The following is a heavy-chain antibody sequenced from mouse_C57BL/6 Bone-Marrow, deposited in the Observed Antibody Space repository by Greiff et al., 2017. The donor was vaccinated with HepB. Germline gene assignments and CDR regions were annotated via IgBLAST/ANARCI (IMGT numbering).Heavy chain of an antibody. J-gene: IGHJ3*01. V-gene: IGHV3-6*01. Sequence: EVKLQESGPGLVKPSQSLSLTCSVTGYSITSGYYWNWLRQFPGNKLEWMGYISYDGSNNYNPSLKNRISITRDTSKNQFFLKLNSVTTEDTATYYCAREERWFAYWGQGTLVTVSA. CDR1: GYSITSGYY. CDR2: ISYDGSN. CDR3: AREERWFAY.